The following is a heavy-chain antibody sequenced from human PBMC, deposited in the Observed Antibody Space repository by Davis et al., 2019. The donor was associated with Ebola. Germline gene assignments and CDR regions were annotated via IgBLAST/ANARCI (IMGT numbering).Heavy chain of an antibody. CDR2: INHSGST. D-gene: IGHD6-13*01. V-gene: IGHV4-34*01. CDR3: ARLTAAPGNYYYYYGMDV. Sequence: SETLSLTCAVYGGSFSGYYWNWIRQPPGKGLEWIGEINHSGSTNYNPSPKSRVTISVDTSKNQFSLKLSSVTAADTAVYYCARLTAAPGNYYYYYGMDVWGQGTTVTVSS. CDR1: GGSFSGYY. J-gene: IGHJ6*02.